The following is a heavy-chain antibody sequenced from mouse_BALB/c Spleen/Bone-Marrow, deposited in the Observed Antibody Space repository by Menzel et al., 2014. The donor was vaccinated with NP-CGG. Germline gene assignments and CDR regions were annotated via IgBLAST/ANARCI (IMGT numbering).Heavy chain of an antibody. J-gene: IGHJ4*01. CDR2: ISNGGGST. CDR3: SRHVGNPYAMGY. Sequence: EVKLVESGGGLVQPGGSLKLSCAASGFTFSSYTMSWVRQTPEKRLEWVAYISNGGGSTSYPDTVKGRFTISRDNAKNTLYLQMSSLKSEDTAMYYCSRHVGNPYAMGYWGQGTSVTVSS. CDR1: GFTFSSYT. V-gene: IGHV5-12-2*01. D-gene: IGHD3-1*01.